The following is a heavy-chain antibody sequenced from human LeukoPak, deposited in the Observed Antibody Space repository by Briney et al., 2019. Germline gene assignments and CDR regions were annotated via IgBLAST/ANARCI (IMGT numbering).Heavy chain of an antibody. CDR3: ARYYGDYLNAFDI. CDR2: IYYSGST. V-gene: IGHV4-59*01. Sequence: SETLSLTCTVYGGSISIYYWSWIRQPPGKGLEWIGYIYYSGSTNYNPSLKSRVTISVDTSKNQFSLKLSSVTAADTAVYCCARYYGDYLNAFDIWGQGTMVTVSS. J-gene: IGHJ3*02. D-gene: IGHD4-17*01. CDR1: GGSISIYY.